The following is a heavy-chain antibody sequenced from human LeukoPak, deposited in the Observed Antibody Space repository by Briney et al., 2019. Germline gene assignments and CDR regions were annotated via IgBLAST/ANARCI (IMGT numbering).Heavy chain of an antibody. CDR2: INGDGSST. Sequence: PGGSLRLSCAASGFTISSYWMHWVRQAPGKGLVWVSRINGDGSSTSYADSVRGRFTISRDNAKNTLYLQMNSLRAEDTAVYYCARDRITTLRGVIKNRNWFDPWGQGTLVTVSS. V-gene: IGHV3-74*01. CDR3: ARDRITTLRGVIKNRNWFDP. CDR1: GFTISSYW. D-gene: IGHD3-10*01. J-gene: IGHJ5*02.